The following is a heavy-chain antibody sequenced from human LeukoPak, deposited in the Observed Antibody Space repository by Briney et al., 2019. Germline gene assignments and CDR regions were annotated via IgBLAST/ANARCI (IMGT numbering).Heavy chain of an antibody. V-gene: IGHV3-7*03. CDR1: GFTFNTYW. Sequence: GGSLRLSCAASGFTFNTYWMSWVRQAPGKGLEWVATIKQDGTEKYYVDSVKGRFTISRDNAKNSLYLQMNSLRAEDTAVYYCARDFGLRCSGGTCYSVYYYGMDVWGKGTTVTVSS. CDR3: ARDFGLRCSGGTCYSVYYYGMDV. D-gene: IGHD2-15*01. CDR2: IKQDGTEK. J-gene: IGHJ6*04.